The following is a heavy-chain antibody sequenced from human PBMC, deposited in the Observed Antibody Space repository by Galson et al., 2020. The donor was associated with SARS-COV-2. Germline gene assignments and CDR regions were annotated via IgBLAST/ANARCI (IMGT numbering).Heavy chain of an antibody. V-gene: IGHV4-31*03. CDR2: IYYSGST. J-gene: IGHJ6*03. D-gene: IGHD2-15*01. Sequence: SETLSLTCTVSGGSISSGGYYWSWIRQHPGKGLEWIGYIYYSGSTYYNPSLKSRVTISVDTSKNQFSLKLSSVTAADTAVYYCARATLGYCSGGSCYWNYYYYYMDVWGKVTTVTVSS. CDR3: ARATLGYCSGGSCYWNYYYYYMDV. CDR1: GGSISSGGYY.